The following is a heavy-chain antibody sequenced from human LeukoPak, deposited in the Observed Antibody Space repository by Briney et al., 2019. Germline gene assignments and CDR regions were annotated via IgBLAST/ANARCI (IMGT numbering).Heavy chain of an antibody. D-gene: IGHD2-2*01. Sequence: MTEGSLRLSCAASGFTFSSYSMNWVRQAPGKGLEWVSSISSSSSYIYYADSVKGRFTISRDNAKNSLYLQMNSLRAEDTAVYYCARYPYARDYYYYYMDVWGKGTTVTVSS. CDR3: ARYPYARDYYYYYMDV. V-gene: IGHV3-21*01. J-gene: IGHJ6*03. CDR2: ISSSSSYI. CDR1: GFTFSSYS.